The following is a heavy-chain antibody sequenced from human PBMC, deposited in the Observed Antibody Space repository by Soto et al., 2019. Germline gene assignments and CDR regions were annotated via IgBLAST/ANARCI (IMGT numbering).Heavy chain of an antibody. CDR1: GYTFTSYG. D-gene: IGHD6-13*01. CDR3: ARSIAAAVDFDY. J-gene: IGHJ4*02. CDR2: SSAYNGNT. V-gene: IGHV1-18*01. Sequence: QVQLVQSGAEVKKPGASVKVSCKASGYTFTSYGISWVRQAPGQGLERMGWSSAYNGNTNYAQKLQGRVTMTTDTATSTAFMELRSLRSDDTAVYYCARSIAAAVDFDYWGQGTLVTVSS.